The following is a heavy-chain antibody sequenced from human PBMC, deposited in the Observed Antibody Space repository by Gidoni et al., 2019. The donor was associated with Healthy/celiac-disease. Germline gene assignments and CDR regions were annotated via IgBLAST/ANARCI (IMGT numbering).Heavy chain of an antibody. CDR1: GGTFSSYA. V-gene: IGHV1-69*06. Sequence: QVQLVQSGAEVKKPGSSVKVSCKASGGTFSSYAISWVRQAPGQGLEWMGGIIPIFGTANYAQKFQGRVTITADKSTSTAYMELSSLRSEDTAVYYCARAGRARYCSSTSCYAFDIWGQGTMVTVSS. CDR3: ARAGRARYCSSTSCYAFDI. CDR2: IIPIFGTA. D-gene: IGHD2-2*01. J-gene: IGHJ3*02.